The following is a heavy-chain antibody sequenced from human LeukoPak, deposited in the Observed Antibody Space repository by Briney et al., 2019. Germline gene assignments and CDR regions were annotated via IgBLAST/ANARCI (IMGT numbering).Heavy chain of an antibody. CDR3: ATKQWLAPPPDS. Sequence: GGSLRLSCAASGFTFSKYWMLWVRQAPGKGLESVSRINTDGTVTTHADSVKGRFTVSRDNADNTMFLQMNSVRDEDTAVYYCATKQWLAPPPDSWGQGTLVTVSS. CDR1: GFTFSKYW. V-gene: IGHV3-74*01. D-gene: IGHD6-19*01. CDR2: INTDGTVT. J-gene: IGHJ4*02.